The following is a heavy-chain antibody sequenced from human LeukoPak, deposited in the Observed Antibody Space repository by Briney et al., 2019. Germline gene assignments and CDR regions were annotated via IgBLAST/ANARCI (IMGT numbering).Heavy chain of an antibody. CDR1: GFTFSSYG. V-gene: IGHV3-33*01. CDR2: IWYDGSNK. Sequence: GGSLRLSCAASGFTFSSYGMHWVRQAPGKGLEWVAVIWYDGSNKYYADSVKGRFTISRDNSKSTLYLQMNSLRAEDTAVYYCARDRGYDYSAAYYFDYWGQGTLVTVSS. D-gene: IGHD5-12*01. CDR3: ARDRGYDYSAAYYFDY. J-gene: IGHJ4*02.